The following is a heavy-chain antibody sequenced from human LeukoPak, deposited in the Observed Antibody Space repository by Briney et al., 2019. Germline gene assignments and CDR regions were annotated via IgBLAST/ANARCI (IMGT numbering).Heavy chain of an antibody. J-gene: IGHJ4*02. CDR1: GGSISRSSYY. CDR2: IYYSGST. V-gene: IGHV4-39*02. CDR3: ARFPAHQPIDY. D-gene: IGHD2-2*01. Sequence: SETLSLTCPVSGGSISRSSYYWDWLRQPPGMGLEWIGSIYYSGSTYYNPSLKSRVTMSVDTSKNHFSLKLNSVTAADTAVYFCARFPAHQPIDYWGQGTLVTVSS.